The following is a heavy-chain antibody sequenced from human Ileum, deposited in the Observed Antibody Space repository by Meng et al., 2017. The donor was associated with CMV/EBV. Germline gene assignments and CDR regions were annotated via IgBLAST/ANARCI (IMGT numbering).Heavy chain of an antibody. D-gene: IGHD2-15*01. Sequence: ASVKVSCKASGYTFTGYYMHWVRQAPGQGLEWMGIIDPRAGSTNYAQKFQGRVTMTRDTSTSTVYMELSSLRSEDTAVYYCARDQSSDLSGWIDPWGQGTLVTVSS. CDR2: IDPRAGST. J-gene: IGHJ5*02. V-gene: IGHV1-46*01. CDR3: ARDQSSDLSGWIDP. CDR1: GYTFTGYY.